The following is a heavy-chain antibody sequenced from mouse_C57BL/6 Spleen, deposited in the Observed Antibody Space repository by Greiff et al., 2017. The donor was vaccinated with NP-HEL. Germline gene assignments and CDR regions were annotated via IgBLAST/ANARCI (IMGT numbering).Heavy chain of an antibody. CDR2: IDPSDSYT. J-gene: IGHJ2*01. CDR3: ARRITTVVAFDY. Sequence: QVQLQQPGAELVMPGASVKLSCKASGYTFTSYWMHWVKQRPGQGLEWIGEIDPSDSYTNYNQKFKGKSTLTVDKSSSTAYTQLSSLTSEDSAVYYCARRITTVVAFDYWGQGTTLTVSS. V-gene: IGHV1-69*01. D-gene: IGHD1-1*01. CDR1: GYTFTSYW.